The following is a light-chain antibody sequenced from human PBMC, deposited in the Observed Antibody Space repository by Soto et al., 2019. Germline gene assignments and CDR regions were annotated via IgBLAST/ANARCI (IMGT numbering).Light chain of an antibody. CDR3: SSYTSSNTVV. CDR1: SSDIGGYNY. J-gene: IGLJ2*01. Sequence: QSALTQPASVSGSPGQSITISCTGTSSDIGGYNYVSWYQQHPGKAPKFMIYEVSNWPSGVSNRFSGSKSGNTASLTISGLQAEDEADYYCSSYTSSNTVVFGGGPKLTVL. CDR2: EVS. V-gene: IGLV2-14*01.